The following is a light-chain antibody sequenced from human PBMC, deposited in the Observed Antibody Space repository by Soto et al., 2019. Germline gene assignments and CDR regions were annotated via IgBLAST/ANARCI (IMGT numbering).Light chain of an antibody. Sequence: QSALTQPPSASGSPGQSVTISCTGTSSDVGNYNYVSWYQKHPGNAPKLMIYEVSKRPSGVPDRFSGSKSGNTASLTVSGLQAEDEADYYCSSYAGTNNLEVFGGGTKLTVL. J-gene: IGLJ2*01. CDR2: EVS. CDR3: SSYAGTNNLEV. V-gene: IGLV2-8*01. CDR1: SSDVGNYNY.